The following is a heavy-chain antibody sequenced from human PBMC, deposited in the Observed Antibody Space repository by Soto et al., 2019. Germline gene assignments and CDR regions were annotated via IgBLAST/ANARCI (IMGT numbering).Heavy chain of an antibody. J-gene: IGHJ6*02. CDR2: IVPMLGTP. CDR3: ARNGTYSSSLSQYSGMDV. CDR1: GGTFDNFI. D-gene: IGHD1-26*01. Sequence: QVQLVQSGAEVKEPGSSVRVSCKASGGTFDNFIMNWVRQTPGQGLEWMGGIVPMLGTPTYAEKFKGRVTISATGSTSTMYMEVTRLRSEDTAIYYCARNGTYSSSLSQYSGMDVWCQGTTVTVSS. V-gene: IGHV1-69*01.